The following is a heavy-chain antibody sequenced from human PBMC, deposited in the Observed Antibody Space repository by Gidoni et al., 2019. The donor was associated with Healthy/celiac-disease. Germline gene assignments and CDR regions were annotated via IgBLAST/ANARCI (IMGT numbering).Heavy chain of an antibody. Sequence: EVQLVESGGGLVKPGGSLRLSCASSGFTFSNALMCWVRPAPGKGLEWVGCIKSKTDGGTTDYAAPVKGIFTISRDDSKNTLYLQMNSLKTEDTSVYYCTTDGELERDYWGQGTLVTVSS. CDR2: IKSKTDGGTT. CDR1: GFTFSNAL. CDR3: TTDGELERDY. J-gene: IGHJ4*02. V-gene: IGHV3-15*01. D-gene: IGHD1-1*01.